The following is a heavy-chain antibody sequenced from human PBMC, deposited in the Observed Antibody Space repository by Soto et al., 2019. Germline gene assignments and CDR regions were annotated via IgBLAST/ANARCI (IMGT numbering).Heavy chain of an antibody. D-gene: IGHD4-17*01. CDR3: AIRPQRDPVAFY. J-gene: IGHJ4*02. V-gene: IGHV3-23*01. Sequence: GGSLRLSCAASGFTFSSYAMSWVRQAPGKGLEWVSAISGSGGSTYYADSVKGRFTISRDNSKNTLYLQMNSLRAEDTAVYYCAIRPQRDPVAFYWGQGTLVTVSS. CDR2: ISGSGGST. CDR1: GFTFSSYA.